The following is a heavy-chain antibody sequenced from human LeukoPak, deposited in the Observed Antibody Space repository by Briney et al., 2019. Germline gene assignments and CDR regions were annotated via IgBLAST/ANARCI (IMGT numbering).Heavy chain of an antibody. J-gene: IGHJ3*02. CDR1: GYSLTSGYY. CDR2: FYHSGST. V-gene: IGHV4-38-2*01. D-gene: IGHD5-18*01. Sequence: PETLSLTCAVSGYSLTSGYYWGWIRQPPGKGREGFGSFYHSGSTHYNPSLKRPVTISADTSNNQFSLKLSSVTAADTAVYYCARVWYSSGSWVAFVIWGERTMVGVS. CDR3: ARVWYSSGSWVAFVI.